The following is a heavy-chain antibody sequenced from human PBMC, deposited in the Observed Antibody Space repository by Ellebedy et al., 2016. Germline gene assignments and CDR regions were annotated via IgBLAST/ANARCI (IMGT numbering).Heavy chain of an antibody. D-gene: IGHD2-15*01. CDR2: ISSSSSYI. V-gene: IGHV3-21*01. Sequence: GGSLRLXXAASGFTFSSYSMNWVRQAPGKGLEWVSSISSSSSYIYYADSVKGRFTISRDNAKNSLYLQMNSLRAEDTAVYYCARDLGLATAGWFDPWGQGTLVTVSS. J-gene: IGHJ5*02. CDR3: ARDLGLATAGWFDP. CDR1: GFTFSSYS.